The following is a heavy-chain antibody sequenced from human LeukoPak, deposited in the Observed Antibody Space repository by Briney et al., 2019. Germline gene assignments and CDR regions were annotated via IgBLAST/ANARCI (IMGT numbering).Heavy chain of an antibody. V-gene: IGHV1-18*01. CDR3: ARKRIQLWFQDYYGMDV. CDR1: GYTFTSYG. D-gene: IGHD5-18*01. CDR2: ISAYNGNT. Sequence: ASVKVSCKASGYTFTSYGISWVRQAPGQGLEWMGWISAYNGNTNYAQKLQGRVTMTTDTSTSTAYMELRSLRSDDTAVYYCARKRIQLWFQDYYGMDVWGQGTTVTVSS. J-gene: IGHJ6*02.